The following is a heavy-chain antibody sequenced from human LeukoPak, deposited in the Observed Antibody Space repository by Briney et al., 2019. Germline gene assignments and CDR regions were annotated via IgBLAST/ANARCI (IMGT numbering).Heavy chain of an antibody. CDR1: GFTFSDAW. J-gene: IGHJ4*02. CDR3: TSERPYFDN. V-gene: IGHV3-15*01. Sequence: PGGSLRLSCAASGFTFSDAWMSWVRQAPGKGLEWVGRIKSKTHGGTTEYAAPVKGRFTISRDDSKTTVYLQINSLKSEDAAMYYCTSERPYFDNWGQGTLVTVSS. CDR2: IKSKTHGGTT.